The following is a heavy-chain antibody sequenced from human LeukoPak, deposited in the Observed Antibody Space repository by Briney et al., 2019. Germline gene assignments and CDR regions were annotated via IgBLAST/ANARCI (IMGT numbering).Heavy chain of an antibody. CDR1: GYTFTGYY. Sequence: GASVKVSCKASGYTFTGYYMHWVRQAPGQGLEWMGWISAYNGNTNYAQKLQGRVTMTTDTSTSTAYMELRSLRSDDTAVYYCARDSSSWYRYYYYYYMDVWGKGTTVTVSS. CDR2: ISAYNGNT. V-gene: IGHV1-18*04. D-gene: IGHD6-13*01. J-gene: IGHJ6*03. CDR3: ARDSSSWYRYYYYYYMDV.